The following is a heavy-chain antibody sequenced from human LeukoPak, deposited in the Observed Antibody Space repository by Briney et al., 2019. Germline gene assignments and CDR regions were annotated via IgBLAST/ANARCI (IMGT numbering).Heavy chain of an antibody. V-gene: IGHV3-48*03. CDR3: ARHNGWFDY. Sequence: PGGSLRLSCAASGFTFSSFEMDWVRQAPGKGPEWVSYISSSGSTIHYADSVKGRFTTSRDNAMNSLFLQMNSLRVDDTAVYYCARHNGWFDYRGLGTLVTVSS. CDR1: GFTFSSFE. D-gene: IGHD2-8*01. J-gene: IGHJ5*01. CDR2: ISSSGSTI.